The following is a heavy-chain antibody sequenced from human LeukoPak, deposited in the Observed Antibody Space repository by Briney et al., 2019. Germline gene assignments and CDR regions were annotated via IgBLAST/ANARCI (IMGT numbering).Heavy chain of an antibody. Sequence: SQTLSLTCAVSGGSISSGGYSWSWIRQPPGKGLEWIGYIYHSGSTYYNPSLKSRVTISVDRSKNQFSLKLSSVTAADTAVYYCARAVATTLEAFDIWGQGTMVTVSS. V-gene: IGHV4-30-2*01. D-gene: IGHD4-11*01. CDR2: IYHSGST. CDR1: GGSISSGGYS. J-gene: IGHJ3*02. CDR3: ARAVATTLEAFDI.